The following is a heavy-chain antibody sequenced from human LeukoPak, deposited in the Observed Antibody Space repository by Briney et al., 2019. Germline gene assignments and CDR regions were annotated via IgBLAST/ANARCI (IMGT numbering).Heavy chain of an antibody. J-gene: IGHJ6*03. Sequence: GASVKVSCMAFGYTFTSNYMHWVRQAPGQGPEWMGVISPSGGSTTYAQKFQGRVTMTSDMSTSTVYMELSSLRSEDTAVYYCARESPSVGSYYPTDVWGKGTTVTISS. D-gene: IGHD1-26*01. V-gene: IGHV1-46*01. CDR1: GYTFTSNY. CDR3: ARESPSVGSYYPTDV. CDR2: ISPSGGST.